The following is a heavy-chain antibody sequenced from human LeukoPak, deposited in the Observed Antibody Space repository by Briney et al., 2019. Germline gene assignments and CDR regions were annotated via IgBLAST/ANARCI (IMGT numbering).Heavy chain of an antibody. Sequence: ETLSLTCTVSGGSISSGDYYWSWVRQAPGKGLEWVSIIYSDGTTNYADSVKGRFAISRDNSKNTLHLQMNSLRVDDTAVYYCARGGGYNSGFYSPIDCWGQGTLVTVSS. CDR1: GGSISSGDYY. D-gene: IGHD6-19*01. V-gene: IGHV3-53*01. CDR2: IYSDGTT. J-gene: IGHJ4*02. CDR3: ARGGGYNSGFYSPIDC.